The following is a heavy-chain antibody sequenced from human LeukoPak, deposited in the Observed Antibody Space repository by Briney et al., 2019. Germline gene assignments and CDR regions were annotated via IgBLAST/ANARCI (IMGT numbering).Heavy chain of an antibody. V-gene: IGHV4-34*01. D-gene: IGHD6-19*01. CDR2: INHSGST. Sequence: PSETLSLTCAVYGGSFSGYYWSWIRQPPGKGLEWIGEINHSGSTNYNPSLKSRVTISVDTSKNQFSLKLSSVTAADTAVYFCAREYSSGLSWFDPWGQGTLVTVSS. CDR1: GGSFSGYY. CDR3: AREYSSGLSWFDP. J-gene: IGHJ5*02.